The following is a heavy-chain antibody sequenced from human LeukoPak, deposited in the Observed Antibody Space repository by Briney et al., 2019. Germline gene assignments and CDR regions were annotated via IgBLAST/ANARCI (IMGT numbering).Heavy chain of an antibody. Sequence: GGSLRLSCAASGFTFRRYGMTWVRQAPGKGLDWVSSVSDSGRNTYYADSVKGRFTISRDNSRNTLYLQMSSLRAEDTAVYYCAREYHDSSGYLDYWGQGTLVTVSS. D-gene: IGHD3-22*01. V-gene: IGHV3-23*01. CDR1: GFTFRRYG. CDR3: AREYHDSSGYLDY. J-gene: IGHJ4*02. CDR2: VSDSGRNT.